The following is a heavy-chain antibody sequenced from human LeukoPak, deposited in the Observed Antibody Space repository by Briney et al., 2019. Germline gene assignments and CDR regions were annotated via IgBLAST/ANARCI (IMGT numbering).Heavy chain of an antibody. CDR1: GGSISSHY. J-gene: IGHJ4*02. Sequence: SETLSLTCTVSGGSISSHYWSWIRQPPGKGLEWVGYIYYSGSTNYNPSLKSRVTISVDTSKNQFSLKLSSVTAADTAVYYCARGTYYDFWSGYYGFPLYDYWGQGTLVTVSS. V-gene: IGHV4-59*11. D-gene: IGHD3-3*01. CDR2: IYYSGST. CDR3: ARGTYYDFWSGYYGFPLYDY.